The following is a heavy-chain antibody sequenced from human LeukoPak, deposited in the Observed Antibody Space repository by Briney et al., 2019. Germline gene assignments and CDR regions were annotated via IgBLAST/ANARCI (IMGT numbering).Heavy chain of an antibody. CDR2: IYHSGST. V-gene: IGHV4-4*02. Sequence: PSGTLSLTCAVSGGSISSSNWWSWVRQPPGKGLEWIGEIYHSGSTNYNPSLKSRVTISVDKSKNQFSLELSSVTAADTAVYYCARARHGYIYGYRPNELGHFFDYWGQGTLVTVSS. CDR1: GGSISSSNW. J-gene: IGHJ4*02. CDR3: ARARHGYIYGYRPNELGHFFDY. D-gene: IGHD5-18*01.